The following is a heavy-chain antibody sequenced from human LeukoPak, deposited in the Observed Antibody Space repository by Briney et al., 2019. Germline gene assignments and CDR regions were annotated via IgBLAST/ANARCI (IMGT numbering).Heavy chain of an antibody. CDR1: GGSISSSNW. CDR3: AAGLAYCGGDCYGSDY. J-gene: IGHJ4*02. Sequence: SGTLSLTCAVSGGSISSSNWWSWVRQPPGKGLEWIGEIYHSGSTNYNPSLKSRVTISVDTSKNQFSLKLSSVTAADTAVYYCAAGLAYCGGDCYGSDYWGQGTLVTVSS. CDR2: IYHSGST. D-gene: IGHD2-21*02. V-gene: IGHV4-4*02.